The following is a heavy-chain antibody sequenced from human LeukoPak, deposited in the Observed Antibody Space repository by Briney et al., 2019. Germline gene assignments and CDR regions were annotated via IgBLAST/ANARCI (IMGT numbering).Heavy chain of an antibody. Sequence: GRSLTLSCAASGFTISSNGMQWVRQAPGKGLEWVALIWYDGSKKYYADSMKGRFTISRDNSENTLYLQLNSLRAEDTAIYYCARLQGVSTFDYWGQGTLVTVSS. D-gene: IGHD5/OR15-5a*01. CDR1: GFTISSNG. J-gene: IGHJ4*02. CDR2: IWYDGSKK. CDR3: ARLQGVSTFDY. V-gene: IGHV3-33*01.